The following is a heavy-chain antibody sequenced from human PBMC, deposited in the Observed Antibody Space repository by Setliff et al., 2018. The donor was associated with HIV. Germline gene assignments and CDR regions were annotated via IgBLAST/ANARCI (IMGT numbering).Heavy chain of an antibody. CDR3: ARVSNTGSSYIDY. D-gene: IGHD6-6*01. Sequence: PSETLSLTCTVSGGSISGFYWSWIRQSPGNGLEWIGWIYDSGATKYNPSLKSRATISLETSKMQFSLQLSSVTAADTAVYYCARVSNTGSSYIDYWGQGTLVTVSS. J-gene: IGHJ4*02. V-gene: IGHV4-59*08. CDR1: GGSISGFY. CDR2: IYDSGAT.